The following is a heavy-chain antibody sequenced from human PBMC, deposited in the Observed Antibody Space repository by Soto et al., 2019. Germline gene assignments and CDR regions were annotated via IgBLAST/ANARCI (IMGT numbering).Heavy chain of an antibody. J-gene: IGHJ3*02. CDR2: INAGNGNT. V-gene: IGHV1-3*01. CDR1: GYTFTSYA. Sequence: ASVKVSCTASGYTFTSYAMHWVRQAPGQRLEWMGWINAGNGNTKYSKKFQGRVTITRDTSASTAYMELSSLRSEDTAVYYCATPALYSSGWLPRDAFDIWGQGTMVTVSS. D-gene: IGHD6-19*01. CDR3: ATPALYSSGWLPRDAFDI.